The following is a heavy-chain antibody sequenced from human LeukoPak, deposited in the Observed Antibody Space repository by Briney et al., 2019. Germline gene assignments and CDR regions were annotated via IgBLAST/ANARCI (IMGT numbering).Heavy chain of an antibody. CDR1: GGSITTYY. D-gene: IGHD3-9*01. CDR3: ARDDFEYSVHYGMDV. V-gene: IGHV4-4*07. J-gene: IGHJ6*02. Sequence: PSETLSLTCSASGGSITTYYWSWIRQPAGKGLQWIGRVHRSGNTNYNPSLQSRVTMSVDTSKNQISLRLKFVTAADTAVYYCARDDFEYSVHYGMDVWGQGTAVTVSS. CDR2: VHRSGNT.